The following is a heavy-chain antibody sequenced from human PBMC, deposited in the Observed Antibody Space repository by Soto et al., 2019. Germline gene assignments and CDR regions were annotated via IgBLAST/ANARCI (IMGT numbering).Heavy chain of an antibody. D-gene: IGHD3-3*01. CDR1: GLNFDDFA. Sequence: PXGSLRLSCVGTGLNFDDFAMHWVRQAPGKGLEWVSGITWNSRVLAYADSVKGRFTISRDNARNSLYLQMDSLRDEDTALYYCAKGRYDFWSPYYFDYWSQGTLVTVS. CDR2: ITWNSRVL. J-gene: IGHJ4*02. V-gene: IGHV3-9*01. CDR3: AKGRYDFWSPYYFDY.